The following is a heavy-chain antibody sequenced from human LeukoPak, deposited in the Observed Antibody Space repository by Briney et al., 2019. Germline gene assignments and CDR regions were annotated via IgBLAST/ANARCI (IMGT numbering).Heavy chain of an antibody. J-gene: IGHJ3*02. CDR2: ISPHSGNT. D-gene: IGHD6-19*01. V-gene: IGHV1-18*01. CDR3: ARDSMGVSSGHYRENTFDI. CDR1: GYTFSNYG. Sequence: GASVKVSCKASGYTFSNYGISWVRQAPGPGLEWMGWISPHSGNTNYAQNLRGRVTMTTDTSTSTAYMELRSLTSDDTAMYYCARDSMGVSSGHYRENTFDIWGQGTMVTVSS.